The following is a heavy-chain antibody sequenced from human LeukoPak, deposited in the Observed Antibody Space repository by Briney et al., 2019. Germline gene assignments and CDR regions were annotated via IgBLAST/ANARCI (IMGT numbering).Heavy chain of an antibody. D-gene: IGHD5-12*01. CDR1: GGSITHYY. CDR3: ARAPYGGYDYFDY. J-gene: IGHJ4*02. CDR2: IYYSGST. V-gene: IGHV4-59*01. Sequence: SETLSLTCSVSGGSITHYYWSWIRQPPGKGLEWIGYIYYSGSTNYNPSLKSRVTISVDTSKNQFSLKLSSVTAADTAVYYCARAPYGGYDYFDYWGRGTLVTVSS.